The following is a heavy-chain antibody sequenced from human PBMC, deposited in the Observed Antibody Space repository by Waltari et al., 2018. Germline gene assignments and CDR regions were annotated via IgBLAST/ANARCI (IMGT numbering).Heavy chain of an antibody. CDR2: IIPIFGTA. Sequence: QVQLVQSGAEVKKPGSSVKVSCKASGGTFSSYAISWVRQDPGQGLEWMGGIIPIFGTANYAQKFQGRVTITADESTSTAYMELSSLRSEDTAVYYCARDSRAARPDFRGAFDIWGQGTMVTVSS. V-gene: IGHV1-69*12. CDR3: ARDSRAARPDFRGAFDI. CDR1: GGTFSSYA. J-gene: IGHJ3*02. D-gene: IGHD6-6*01.